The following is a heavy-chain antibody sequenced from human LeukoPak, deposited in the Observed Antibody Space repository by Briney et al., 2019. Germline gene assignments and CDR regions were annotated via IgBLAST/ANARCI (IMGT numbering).Heavy chain of an antibody. D-gene: IGHD6-13*01. V-gene: IGHV4-39*07. J-gene: IGHJ4*02. CDR2: IYYSGST. CDR1: GGSISSSSYY. Sequence: SETLSLTCTVSGGSISSSSYYWGWIRQPPGKGLEWIGSIYYSGSTYYNPSLKSRVTISVDTSKNQFSLKLSSVTAADTAVYYCAGGVFTVAAAGSGDYWGQGTLVTVPS. CDR3: AGGVFTVAAAGSGDY.